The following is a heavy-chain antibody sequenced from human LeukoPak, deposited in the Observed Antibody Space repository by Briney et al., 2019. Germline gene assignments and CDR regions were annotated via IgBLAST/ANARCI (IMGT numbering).Heavy chain of an antibody. D-gene: IGHD5-12*01. J-gene: IGHJ6*02. CDR2: IYPGDSDT. CDR3: ARSRPTSGYDSYYYYGMDV. Sequence: GESLKISCKGSGYSFTSYWIGWVRQMPGKGLEWMGIIYPGDSDTRYSPSFQGQVTISADKSISTASLQWSSLKASDTAMYYCARSRPTSGYDSYYYYGMDVWGQGTTVTVSS. CDR1: GYSFTSYW. V-gene: IGHV5-51*01.